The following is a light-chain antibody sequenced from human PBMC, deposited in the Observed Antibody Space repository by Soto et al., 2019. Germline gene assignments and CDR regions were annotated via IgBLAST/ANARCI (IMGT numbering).Light chain of an antibody. CDR3: MQALQTPMYT. CDR1: QSLLHSNGYNY. CDR2: LGS. Sequence: DIVMSQSPLSLTVTPGEPASISCRSSQSLLHSNGYNYLDWYLKKPGQSPQLLIYLGSNRASGVPDRFSGRGSGTDFTLKISRVEAGDVGVYYCMQALQTPMYTFGQGTNLEI. V-gene: IGKV2-28*01. J-gene: IGKJ2*01.